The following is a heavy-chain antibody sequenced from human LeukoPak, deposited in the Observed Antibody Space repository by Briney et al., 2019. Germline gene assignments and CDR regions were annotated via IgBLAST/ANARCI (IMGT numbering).Heavy chain of an antibody. D-gene: IGHD1-1*01. Sequence: GGSLRLSCAASGFTFSSYGMHWVRQAPGKGLEWVAVISYDGSNKYYADSVKGRFTISRDNSKNTLYLQMNSLGAEDTAVYYCARNWNPDYWGQGTLVTVSS. CDR3: ARNWNPDY. J-gene: IGHJ4*02. CDR1: GFTFSSYG. CDR2: ISYDGSNK. V-gene: IGHV3-30*03.